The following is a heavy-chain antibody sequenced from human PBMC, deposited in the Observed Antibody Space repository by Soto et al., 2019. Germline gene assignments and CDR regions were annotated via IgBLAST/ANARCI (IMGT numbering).Heavy chain of an antibody. CDR1: GATFKTYG. V-gene: IGHV3-30*03. D-gene: IGHD3-22*01. J-gene: IGHJ4*01. Sequence: QVQLVESGGGVVQPGRSLRLSCAASGATFKTYGMHWVRQAPDKGREWVAVISSEGGNKYYADSVKGPFTISRDNSKNTLYLQMNSLGAEDTAVYYCATEYRASSGHYQYFDYCGHGNTVTVSS. CDR2: ISSEGGNK. CDR3: ATEYRASSGHYQYFDY.